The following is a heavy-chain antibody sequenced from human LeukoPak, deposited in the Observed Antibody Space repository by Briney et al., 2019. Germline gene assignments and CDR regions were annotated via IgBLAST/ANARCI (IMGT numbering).Heavy chain of an antibody. D-gene: IGHD3-3*01. CDR3: ARQRSNSGYYSNWFDP. Sequence: PSETLSLTCTVSGGSISSTNYYWGWIRQPPGKGLEWIGTIYYSGNTYYNPSLKSRVTIFVDTSKNHFSLKLSFVTVSDTAVYHCARQRSNSGYYSNWFDPWGQGTLVTVSS. V-gene: IGHV4-39*01. J-gene: IGHJ5*02. CDR2: IYYSGNT. CDR1: GGSISSTNYY.